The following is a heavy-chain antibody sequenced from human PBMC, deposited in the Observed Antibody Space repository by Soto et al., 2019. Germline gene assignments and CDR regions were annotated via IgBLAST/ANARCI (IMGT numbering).Heavy chain of an antibody. CDR2: IIPRSATS. V-gene: IGHV1-69*13. Sequence: SPVKVSCNPAGDTYSTYRITWLRKKNGQGLEWMGGIIPRSATSNYAQKFQGRVTITADESTSTAYMELSSLRSEDTAVYYCAREGLVLVPTTVNSDYYYYAMDVWGQGTTVTVSS. D-gene: IGHD2-2*01. J-gene: IGHJ6*02. CDR1: GDTYSTYR. CDR3: AREGLVLVPTTVNSDYYYYAMDV.